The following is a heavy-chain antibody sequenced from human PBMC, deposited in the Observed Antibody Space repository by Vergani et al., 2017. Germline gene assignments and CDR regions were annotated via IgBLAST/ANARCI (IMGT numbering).Heavy chain of an antibody. J-gene: IGHJ4*02. CDR1: GFTFSSYA. D-gene: IGHD2-2*01. CDR3: AKWELWDIGVVPAAPIDY. V-gene: IGHV3-23*01. Sequence: EVQLLESGGGLVQPGGSLRLSCAASGFTFSSYAMSWVRQAPGKGLEWVSAISGSGGSTYYADSVKGRFTISRDNSKNTLYLQMNSLRAEETAVYYCAKWELWDIGVVPAAPIDYWGQGTMVTVSS. CDR2: ISGSGGST.